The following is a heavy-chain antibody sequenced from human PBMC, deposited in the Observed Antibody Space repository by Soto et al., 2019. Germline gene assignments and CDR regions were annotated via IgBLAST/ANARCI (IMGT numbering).Heavy chain of an antibody. D-gene: IGHD5-12*01. V-gene: IGHV4-59*01. CDR2: IYYSGST. J-gene: IGHJ4*02. CDR1: GGSISSYY. CDR3: AVVEMATHFDY. Sequence: QVQLQESGPGLVKPSETLSLTCTVSGGSISSYYWSWIRQPPGKGLEWIGYIYYSGSTNYNPSLKSRVTMSVDTSKKQFSLRLSSVTAADTAVYYCAVVEMATHFDYWGQGTLVTVSS.